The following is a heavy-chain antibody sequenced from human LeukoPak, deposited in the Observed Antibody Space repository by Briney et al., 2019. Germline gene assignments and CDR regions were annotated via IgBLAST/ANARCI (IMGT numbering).Heavy chain of an antibody. CDR1: GFTFSSYS. V-gene: IGHV3-48*01. D-gene: IGHD1-26*01. J-gene: IGHJ4*02. Sequence: GGSLRLSCAASGFTFSSYSMNWVRQAPGKGLEWASYISSSSSTIYYADSVKGRFTISRDNAKNSLYLQMNSLRAEDTAVYYCAKYAVGEAYFGDYWGQGTLVSVSS. CDR3: AKYAVGEAYFGDY. CDR2: ISSSSSTI.